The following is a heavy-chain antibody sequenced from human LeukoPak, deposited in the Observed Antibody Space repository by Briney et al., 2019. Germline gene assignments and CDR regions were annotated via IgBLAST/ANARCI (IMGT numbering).Heavy chain of an antibody. Sequence: SVKVSCKASGGTFSSYATIWVRQAPGQGLEWMGRIIPILGIANYAQKFQGRVTITADKSTSTAYMELSSLRSEDTAVYYCARSAVAGEVFDYWGQGTLVTVSS. J-gene: IGHJ4*02. CDR3: ARSAVAGEVFDY. CDR2: IIPILGIA. D-gene: IGHD6-19*01. CDR1: GGTFSSYA. V-gene: IGHV1-69*04.